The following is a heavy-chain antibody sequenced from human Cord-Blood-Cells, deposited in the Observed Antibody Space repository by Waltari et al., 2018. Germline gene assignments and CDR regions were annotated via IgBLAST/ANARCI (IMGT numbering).Heavy chain of an antibody. CDR2: IYYSGST. D-gene: IGHD3-10*01. Sequence: QLQLQESGPGLVKPSETLSLTCHVYGGSITSSSYYWGWIRQPPGKGLEWIGRIYYSGSTYYNPSLKSRVTISVDTSKNQFSLKLSSVTAADTAVYYCASAVRGGYDYWGQGTLVTVSS. V-gene: IGHV4-39*01. CDR3: ASAVRGGYDY. J-gene: IGHJ4*02. CDR1: GGSITSSSYY.